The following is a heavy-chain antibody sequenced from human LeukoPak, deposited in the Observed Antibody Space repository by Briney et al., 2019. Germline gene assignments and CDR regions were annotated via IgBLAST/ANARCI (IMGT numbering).Heavy chain of an antibody. V-gene: IGHV4-39*01. CDR2: FFYSGST. CDR1: GGSISSRPYC. D-gene: IGHD1-26*01. Sequence: SETLSLTCTVSGGSISSRPYCWGWIRQPPGKGLEWLGSFFYSGSTNYKPSLKSRVTISVDTSKNQFSLKLSSVTAADTAVYYCARLGYSGSYLAAEDAFDIWGQGTMVTVSS. CDR3: ARLGYSGSYLAAEDAFDI. J-gene: IGHJ3*02.